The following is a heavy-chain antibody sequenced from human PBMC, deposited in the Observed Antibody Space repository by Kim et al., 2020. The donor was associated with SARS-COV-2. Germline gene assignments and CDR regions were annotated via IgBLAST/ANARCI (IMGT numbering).Heavy chain of an antibody. J-gene: IGHJ5*02. Sequence: ADAVKGQFTITRDNSKNTLYLQMNSLRVEDTAAYFCAAAYYYGSGALDPWGQGTLVTVSA. CDR3: AAAYYYGSGALDP. V-gene: IGHV3-23*01. D-gene: IGHD3-10*01.